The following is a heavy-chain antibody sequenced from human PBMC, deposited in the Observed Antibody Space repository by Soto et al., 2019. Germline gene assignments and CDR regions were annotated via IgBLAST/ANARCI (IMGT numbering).Heavy chain of an antibody. CDR2: IIPIFGTA. CDR1: EGTFSSYA. CDR3: ARDIREGTYFDY. Sequence: QVQLVQSGAEVKKPGSSVKVSCKASEGTFSSYAISWARQAPGQGLEWMGGIIPIFGTANYAQKFQGRVTITADESTSTAYMELRSLTSEYTAVYYCARDIREGTYFDYGGQGTLVTVSS. V-gene: IGHV1-69*01. J-gene: IGHJ4*02. D-gene: IGHD1-20*01.